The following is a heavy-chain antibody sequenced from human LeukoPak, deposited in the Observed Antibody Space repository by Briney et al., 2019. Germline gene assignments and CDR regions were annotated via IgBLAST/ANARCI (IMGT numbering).Heavy chain of an antibody. D-gene: IGHD1-26*01. V-gene: IGHV3-23*01. CDR2: ISPSGDIT. J-gene: IGHJ6*03. Sequence: PGGSLRLSCAASGFIFSSHGMNWVRQAPGKGLEWVSGISPSGDITYYADSVKGRFTISRDIAKNSLYLQMNSLRAEDTAVYYCAKEGGVYSTPYYMDVWGKGTTVTVSS. CDR3: AKEGGVYSTPYYMDV. CDR1: GFIFSSHG.